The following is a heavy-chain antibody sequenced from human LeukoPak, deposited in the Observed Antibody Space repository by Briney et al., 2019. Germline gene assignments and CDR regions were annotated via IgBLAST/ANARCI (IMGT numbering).Heavy chain of an antibody. CDR3: ATSWGPDTSAFRWGRDGMDV. D-gene: IGHD3-16*01. CDR1: GLTFNNYA. V-gene: IGHV3-23*01. CDR2: ISKSGDHT. Sequence: GGSLRLSCAVSGLTFNNYAMSWVRQAPGKGLEWVSAISKSGDHTYYAASAKGRFTIYRDNSKNTQYLQMNSLRAEDTAVYYCATSWGPDTSAFRWGRDGMDVWGQGTTVTVSS. J-gene: IGHJ6*02.